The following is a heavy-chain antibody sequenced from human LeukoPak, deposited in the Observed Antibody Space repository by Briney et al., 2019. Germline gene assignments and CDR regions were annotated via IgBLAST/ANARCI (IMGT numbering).Heavy chain of an antibody. CDR1: RFTFYSYA. V-gene: IGHV3-23*01. D-gene: IGHD3-10*01. CDR3: ARWHFGESESPFFYFYFGMDV. J-gene: IGHJ6*02. CDR2: ISGSGAST. Sequence: GGSLRLSCAASRFTFYSYAMSWVRQAPGKGLEWVSAISGSGASTYYADSVQGRFTITRDNSKNMLFLQMNSLTAEDTAVYFCARWHFGESESPFFYFYFGMDVWGQGTTVTVSS.